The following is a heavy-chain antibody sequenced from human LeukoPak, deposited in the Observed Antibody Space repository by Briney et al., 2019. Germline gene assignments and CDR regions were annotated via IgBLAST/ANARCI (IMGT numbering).Heavy chain of an antibody. CDR1: GGTFSSYA. CDR3: ATCYYYDSSGYYGLFDY. Sequence: SVEVSCKASGGTFSSYAISWVRQAPGQGLEWMGGIIPIFGTANYAQKFQGRVTITADESTSTAYMELSSLGSEDTAVYYCATCYYYDSSGYYGLFDYWGQGTLVTVSS. CDR2: IIPIFGTA. J-gene: IGHJ4*02. V-gene: IGHV1-69*13. D-gene: IGHD3-22*01.